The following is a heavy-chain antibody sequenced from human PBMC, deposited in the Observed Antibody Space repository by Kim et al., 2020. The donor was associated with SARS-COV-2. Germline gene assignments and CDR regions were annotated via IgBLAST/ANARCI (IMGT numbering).Heavy chain of an antibody. D-gene: IGHD3-10*01. CDR1: GFTFSPFA. CDR3: ARNFGSATMSGDV. CDR2: IRSDESKR. J-gene: IGHJ3*01. Sequence: GGSLRLSCTASGFTFSPFAMHWVRQAPGKGLEWVAVIRSDESKRYYAESVKDRFTISRDNSKNTLYLQMNSLRAEDTAIYYCARNFGSATMSGDVWGLGTMVTVSS. V-gene: IGHV3-33*01.